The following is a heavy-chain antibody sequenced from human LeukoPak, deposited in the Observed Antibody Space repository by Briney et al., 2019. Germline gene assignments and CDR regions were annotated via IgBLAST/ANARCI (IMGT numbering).Heavy chain of an antibody. Sequence: GGSLRLSCAASGFTFSSYWMSWVRQAPGKGLEWVANINQDGSGKYYVDSVKGRFTISRDNSKNTLYLQMNSLRAEDTAVYYCAKMRTGYYDSSDCLDFWGQGTLVTVSS. CDR3: AKMRTGYYDSSDCLDF. D-gene: IGHD3-22*01. V-gene: IGHV3-7*01. J-gene: IGHJ4*02. CDR1: GFTFSSYW. CDR2: INQDGSGK.